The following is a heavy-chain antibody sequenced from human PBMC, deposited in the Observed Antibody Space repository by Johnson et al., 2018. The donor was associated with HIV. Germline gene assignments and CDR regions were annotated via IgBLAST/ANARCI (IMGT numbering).Heavy chain of an antibody. Sequence: VQLVESGGGVVRPGGSLRLSCAASGFTFSSYWMSWVRQAPGKGPERVANIKQDGREKYYVDSVKGRFTISRDNAKNSLYLQMNSLRAEDTAVYYCARGEEMATILIWGQGTMVTVSS. V-gene: IGHV3-7*01. D-gene: IGHD5-24*01. CDR3: ARGEEMATILI. CDR2: IKQDGREK. CDR1: GFTFSSYW. J-gene: IGHJ3*02.